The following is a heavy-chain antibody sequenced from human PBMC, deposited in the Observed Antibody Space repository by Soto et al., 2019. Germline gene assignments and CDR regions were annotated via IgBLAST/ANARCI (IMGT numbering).Heavy chain of an antibody. CDR3: ARCHGRESYNY. Sequence: SETLSLTCTVSGGSVSSGSYYWSWIRQPPGKGLEWIGYIYYSGSTNYNPSLKSRVTISVDTSKNQFSLKLSSVTAADTAVYYCARCHGRESYNYRGQGTPVTVSS. CDR1: GGSVSSGSYY. J-gene: IGHJ4*02. D-gene: IGHD1-26*01. V-gene: IGHV4-61*01. CDR2: IYYSGST.